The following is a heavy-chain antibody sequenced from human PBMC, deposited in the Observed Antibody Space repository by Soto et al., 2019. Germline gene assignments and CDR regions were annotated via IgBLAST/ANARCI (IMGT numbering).Heavy chain of an antibody. CDR2: IYYSGST. V-gene: IGHV4-59*08. CDR3: ARQNYDFWSGSYYMDV. D-gene: IGHD3-3*01. CDR1: GGSISSYY. Sequence: SETLSLTCTVSGGSISSYYWSWIRQPPGKGLEWIGYIYYSGSTNYNPSLKSRVTISVDTSKNQFSLKLSSVTAADTAVYYCARQNYDFWSGSYYMDVWGKGTTVTVSS. J-gene: IGHJ6*03.